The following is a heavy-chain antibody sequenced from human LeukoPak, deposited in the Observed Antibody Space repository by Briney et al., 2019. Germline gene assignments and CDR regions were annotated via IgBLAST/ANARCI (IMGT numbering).Heavy chain of an antibody. CDR2: IYYSGST. D-gene: IGHD1-26*01. J-gene: IGHJ4*02. CDR3: ARSRGYFEY. CDR1: GGSISSNY. Sequence: PSETLSLTCTVSGGSISSNYWSWIRQPPGKGLEWIGDIYYSGSTNYNPSLKSRVTISVDTSTYQFSLKLISVTAADTAVYYCARSRGYFEYWGQGTLVTVSS. V-gene: IGHV4-59*01.